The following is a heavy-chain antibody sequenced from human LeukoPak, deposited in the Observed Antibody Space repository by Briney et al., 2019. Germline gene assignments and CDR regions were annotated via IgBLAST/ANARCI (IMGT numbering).Heavy chain of an antibody. V-gene: IGHV1-69*04. CDR1: GGSFSNYG. J-gene: IGHJ4*02. CDR3: AKEERKDFYYFDY. D-gene: IGHD1-1*01. CDR2: IIPILGIA. Sequence: SVKVSCKASGGSFSNYGINWVRQAPGQGLEWMGRIIPILGIANYAQKLQGRVTITADKSTSTAYMELSSLRSEDTAVYYCAKEERKDFYYFDYWGQGTLVTVSS.